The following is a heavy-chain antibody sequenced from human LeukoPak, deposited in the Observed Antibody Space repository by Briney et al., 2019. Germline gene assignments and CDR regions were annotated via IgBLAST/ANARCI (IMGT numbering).Heavy chain of an antibody. CDR1: GYTFTSYG. CDR3: ARAPSTLWFGELLWSDY. J-gene: IGHJ4*02. V-gene: IGHV1-18*01. CDR2: ISAYNGNT. Sequence: ASVKVSCKASGYTFTSYGISWVRQAPGQGLEWMGWISAYNGNTNYAQKLQGRVTMTTDTSTSTAYMELRSLRSDDTAVYYCARAPSTLWFGELLWSDYWGQGTLVTVSS. D-gene: IGHD3-10*01.